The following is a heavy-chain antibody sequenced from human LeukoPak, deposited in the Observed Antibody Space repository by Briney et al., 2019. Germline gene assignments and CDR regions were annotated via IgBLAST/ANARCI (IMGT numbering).Heavy chain of an antibody. J-gene: IGHJ3*02. Sequence: ASVQVSCKVSGYTLTELSMHWVRQAPGKGLEWMGGFDPEDGETIYAQKFQGRVTMTEETSTDTAYMELRSLRSEDTAVYYCATERYFDLHPNAFDIWGQGTMVTVSS. V-gene: IGHV1-24*01. CDR3: ATERYFDLHPNAFDI. CDR1: GYTLTELS. D-gene: IGHD3-9*01. CDR2: FDPEDGET.